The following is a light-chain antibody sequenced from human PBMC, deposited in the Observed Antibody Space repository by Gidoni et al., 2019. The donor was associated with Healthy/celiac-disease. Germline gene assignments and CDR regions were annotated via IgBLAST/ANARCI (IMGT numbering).Light chain of an antibody. CDR1: SSNIGSNY. CDR3: AAWDDSLSGLF. Sequence: QSVLTQPPSASGPPGQRVTISCSGSSSNIGSNYVYWYQQLPGTAPKLLIYRNNQRPSGVPDRFSGSKSGTSASLAISGLRSEDEADYYCAAWDDSLSGLFFGTGTKVTVL. J-gene: IGLJ1*01. V-gene: IGLV1-47*01. CDR2: RNN.